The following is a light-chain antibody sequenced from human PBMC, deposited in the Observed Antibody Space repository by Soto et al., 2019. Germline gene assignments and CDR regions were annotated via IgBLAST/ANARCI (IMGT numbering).Light chain of an antibody. CDR3: CSYASSSILYV. Sequence: QSVLTQPASVSGSPGQSITISCTGTSSDVGSYKLVSWYQHHPGKAPKLMIYEGSKRPSGVSNRFSGSTSGNTASLTISGLQAEDEADYYCCSYASSSILYVFGTGTKVNVL. J-gene: IGLJ1*01. CDR2: EGS. CDR1: SSDVGSYKL. V-gene: IGLV2-23*01.